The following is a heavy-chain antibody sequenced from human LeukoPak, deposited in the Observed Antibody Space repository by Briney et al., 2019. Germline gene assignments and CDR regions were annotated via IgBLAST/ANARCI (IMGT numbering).Heavy chain of an antibody. CDR3: ARSLGGIAVAGTLAFDI. Sequence: PGRSLRLSCTTSGFTFGDYGMSWVRQAPGKGLEWVSVIYSGGSTYYADSVKGRFTISRHNSKNTLYLQMNSLRAEDTAVYYCARSLGGIAVAGTLAFDIWGQGTMVTVSS. CDR2: IYSGGST. CDR1: GFTFGDYG. D-gene: IGHD6-19*01. J-gene: IGHJ3*02. V-gene: IGHV3-53*04.